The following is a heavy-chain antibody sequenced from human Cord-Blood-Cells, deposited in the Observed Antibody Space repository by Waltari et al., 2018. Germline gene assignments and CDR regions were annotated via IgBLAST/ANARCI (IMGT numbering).Heavy chain of an antibody. D-gene: IGHD1-7*01. J-gene: IGHJ5*02. CDR2: IWYDGSNK. CDR3: ARAIPLNWNYEGHNWFDP. CDR1: GFTFSSYG. Sequence: QVQLVESGGGVVQPGRSLRLSCAASGFTFSSYGMHWVRQAPVKGLEWVAVIWYDGSNKYYADSVKGRFTISRDNSKNTLYLQMNSLRAEDTAVYYCARAIPLNWNYEGHNWFDPWGQGTLVTVSS. V-gene: IGHV3-33*01.